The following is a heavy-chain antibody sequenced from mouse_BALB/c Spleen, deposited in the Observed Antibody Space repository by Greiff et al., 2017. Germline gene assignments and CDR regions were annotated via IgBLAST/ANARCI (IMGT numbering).Heavy chain of an antibody. V-gene: IGHV5-4*02. CDR1: GFTFSDYY. CDR3: AREWYDY. D-gene: IGHD1-1*02. J-gene: IGHJ2*01. Sequence: EVQGVESGGGLVKPGGSLKLSCAASGFTFSDYYMYWVRQTPEKWLEWVATISDGGSYTYYPDSVKGRFTISRDNAKNNLYLQMSSLKSEDTAMYYCAREWYDYWGQGTTLTVSS. CDR2: ISDGGSYT.